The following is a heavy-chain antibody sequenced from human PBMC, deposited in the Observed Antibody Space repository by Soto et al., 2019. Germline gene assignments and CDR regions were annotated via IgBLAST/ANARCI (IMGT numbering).Heavy chain of an antibody. J-gene: IGHJ4*02. CDR2: ILSIGTTI. V-gene: IGHV3-48*03. Sequence: EVQLMESGGGSVQPGGTLRLSCATSGFRFSDYEMNWVRQAPGKGLEWVAYILSIGTTIYYTDSVKGRFTISRDNTKNLLYLQMNSLRVEDTGVYYCARGMDIVATIGFDSWGQGTMVTVSS. D-gene: IGHD5-12*01. CDR3: ARGMDIVATIGFDS. CDR1: GFRFSDYE.